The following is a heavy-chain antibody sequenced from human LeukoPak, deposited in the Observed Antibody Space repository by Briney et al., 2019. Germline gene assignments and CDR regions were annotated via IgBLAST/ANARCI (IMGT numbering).Heavy chain of an antibody. CDR2: ISAYNGNT. CDR3: ARETTVTTDFDY. Sequence: GASVKVSCKASGYTFTSYGISWVRQAPGQGLEWMGWISAYNGNTNYAQKLQGRVTITTDTSTSTVYMELRSLRSDDTAVYYCARETTVTTDFDYWGQGTLVTVSS. V-gene: IGHV1-18*01. D-gene: IGHD4-17*01. J-gene: IGHJ4*02. CDR1: GYTFTSYG.